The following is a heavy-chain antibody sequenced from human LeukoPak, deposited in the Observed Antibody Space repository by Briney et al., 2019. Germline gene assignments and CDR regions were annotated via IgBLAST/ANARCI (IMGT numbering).Heavy chain of an antibody. J-gene: IGHJ3*02. CDR1: DGSISSYY. V-gene: IGHV4-4*09. Sequence: NPSETLSLTCTVSDGSISSYYWSWIRQPPGKGLEWIGYIYTSGSTNYNPSLKSRVTISVDTSKNQFSLKLSSVTAADTAVYYCARGGSYYYDSSGYDHDAFDIWGQGTMVTVSS. D-gene: IGHD3-22*01. CDR2: IYTSGST. CDR3: ARGGSYYYDSSGYDHDAFDI.